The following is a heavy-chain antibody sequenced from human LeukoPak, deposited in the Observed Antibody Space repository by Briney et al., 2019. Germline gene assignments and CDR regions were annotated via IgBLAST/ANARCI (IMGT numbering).Heavy chain of an antibody. V-gene: IGHV4-39*01. CDR1: GGSISDSRYF. J-gene: IGHJ5*02. CDR2: IYYSGTT. D-gene: IGHD2-21*01. CDR3: ARRQQTGGDNGLHNWFDP. Sequence: KPSETLSLTCTVSGGSISDSRYFWGWIRQPPGKGLEWIGTIYYSGTTYYNPSLKSRVTISVDTSKNQFSLNLSSVTAADTAVYYCARRQQTGGDNGLHNWFDPWGQGTLVTVSS.